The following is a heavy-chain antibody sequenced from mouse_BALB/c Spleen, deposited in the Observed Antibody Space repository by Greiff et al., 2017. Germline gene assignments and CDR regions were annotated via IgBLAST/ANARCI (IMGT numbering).Heavy chain of an antibody. CDR3: ARGDVGLRYWYFDV. D-gene: IGHD2-4*01. CDR1: GYTFTSYY. Sequence: QVQLQQSGPELVKPGASVRISCKASGYTFTSYYIHWVKQRPGQGLEWIGWIYPGNVNTKYNEKFKGKATLTADKSSSTAYMQLSSLTSEDSAVYFCARGDVGLRYWYFDVWGAGTTVTVSS. J-gene: IGHJ1*01. CDR2: IYPGNVNT. V-gene: IGHV1S56*01.